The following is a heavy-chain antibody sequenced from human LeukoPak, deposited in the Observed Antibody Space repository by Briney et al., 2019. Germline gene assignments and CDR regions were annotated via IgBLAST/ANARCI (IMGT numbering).Heavy chain of an antibody. CDR3: TKDLGYRKYFIYYGIDV. CDR2: ISWNGGSI. Sequence: SGGPLRLSCVGTGFNFSDYAMHWVRQVPGTGLEWVSGISWNGGSIAYADSVKGRFNISRDNAKQSLHLEMTILRVEDTALYYCTKDLGYRKYFIYYGIDVWGQGATVTVSS. V-gene: IGHV3-9*01. D-gene: IGHD1-14*01. J-gene: IGHJ6*02. CDR1: GFNFSDYA.